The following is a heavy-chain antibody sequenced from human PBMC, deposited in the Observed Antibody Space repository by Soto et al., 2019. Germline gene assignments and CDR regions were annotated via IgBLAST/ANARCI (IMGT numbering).Heavy chain of an antibody. CDR1: GFTFRSYT. J-gene: IGHJ5*02. CDR3: AKGFIRDCGGDCTVDT. D-gene: IGHD2-21*02. Sequence: GESLKISCAASGFTFRSYTMSWVRQAPGKGLEWVSGISATGGSTYYADSVKGRYTFSRDNSKNTLYLQMNSLRAEDTAVYYCAKGFIRDCGGDCTVDTWGQGTLVTVSS. CDR2: ISATGGST. V-gene: IGHV3-23*01.